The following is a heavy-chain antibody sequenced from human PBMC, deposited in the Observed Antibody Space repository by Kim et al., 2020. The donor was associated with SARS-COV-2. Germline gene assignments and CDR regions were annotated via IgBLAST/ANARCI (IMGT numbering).Heavy chain of an antibody. CDR3: ASGVMDPYYYYYYGMDV. V-gene: IGHV4-34*01. CDR1: GGSFSGYY. J-gene: IGHJ6*02. Sequence: SETLSLTCAVYGGSFSGYYWSWIRQPPGKGLEWIGEINHSGSTNYNPSLKSRVTISVDTSKNQFSLKLSSVTAADTAVYYCASGVMDPYYYYYYGMDVWGQGTTVTVSS. CDR2: INHSGST. D-gene: IGHD2-8*01.